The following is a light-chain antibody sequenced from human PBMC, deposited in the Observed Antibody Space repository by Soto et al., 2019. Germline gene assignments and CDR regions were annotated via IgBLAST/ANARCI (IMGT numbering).Light chain of an antibody. V-gene: IGLV2-11*01. J-gene: IGLJ3*02. Sequence: QSVLTQPRSVSGSPGQPVTISCTGTSVDVGAYNFVSWYQHRPGKAPKLMIYDVSQRPSGVPDRFSGSKSGNTASLTISGLQTEDEADYFCCSYAGSNTLWVFGGGTKLTVL. CDR3: CSYAGSNTLWV. CDR1: SVDVGAYNF. CDR2: DVS.